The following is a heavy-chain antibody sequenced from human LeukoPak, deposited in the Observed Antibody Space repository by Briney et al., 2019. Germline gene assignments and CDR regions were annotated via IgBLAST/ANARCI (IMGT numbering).Heavy chain of an antibody. CDR3: ARRERGYSGYDIPRGYSYGRLYYYYMDV. D-gene: IGHD5-12*01. J-gene: IGHJ6*03. CDR1: GVTFNSYG. Sequence: GGSLRLSCAASGVTFNSYGMHWVRQAPGKGLEWVTLISYDGSNKYYGDSVKGRFTISRDNSKNTLYLQMSSLRAEDTAVYYCARRERGYSGYDIPRGYSYGRLYYYYMDVWGKGTTVTVSS. CDR2: ISYDGSNK. V-gene: IGHV3-30*03.